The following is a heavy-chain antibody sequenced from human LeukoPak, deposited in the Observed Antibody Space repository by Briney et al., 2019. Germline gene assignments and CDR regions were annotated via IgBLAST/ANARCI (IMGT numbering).Heavy chain of an antibody. CDR2: INPSGGST. CDR3: ARDPGELWLLFYXXXGMDV. V-gene: IGHV1-46*01. CDR1: GYTFTSYY. J-gene: IGHJ6*02. D-gene: IGHD5-18*01. Sequence: AASVKVSCKASGYTFTSYYMHWVRQAPGQGLEWMGIINPSGGSTSYAQKFQGRVTMTRDTSTSTVYMELSSLRSEDTAVYYCARDPGELWLLFYXXXGMDVWGQGTTVTVSS.